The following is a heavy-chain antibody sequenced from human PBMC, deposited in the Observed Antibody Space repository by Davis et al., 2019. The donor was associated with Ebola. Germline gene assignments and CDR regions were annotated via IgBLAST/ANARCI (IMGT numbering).Heavy chain of an antibody. J-gene: IGHJ6*02. CDR2: MNPNSGNT. V-gene: IGHV1-8*01. D-gene: IGHD3-16*01. CDR1: GYSFSSYD. Sequence: ASVKVSCKASGYSFSSYDLNWVRQATGQGLEWMGWMNPNSGNTGYAQKFQGRVTMTRNTSISTAYMELSSLRSEDTAMYYCATATGESVSPPGIINYYFYGLDVWGQGTSVTVSS. CDR3: ATATGESVSPPGIINYYFYGLDV.